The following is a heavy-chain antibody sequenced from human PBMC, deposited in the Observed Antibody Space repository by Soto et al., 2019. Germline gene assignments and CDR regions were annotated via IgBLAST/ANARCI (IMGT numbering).Heavy chain of an antibody. CDR1: GYSFTTYW. D-gene: IGHD4-17*01. CDR2: IYPADSDT. Sequence: GESLKISCKGSGYSFTTYWLAWVRQMLGKGLEWMGIIYPADSDTRYSPSFQGQVTISADKSIDTAYLQWSGLKASDTAMYFCAGIGVTNYGMDFCGQGTTVTLSS. J-gene: IGHJ6*02. V-gene: IGHV5-51*01. CDR3: AGIGVTNYGMDF.